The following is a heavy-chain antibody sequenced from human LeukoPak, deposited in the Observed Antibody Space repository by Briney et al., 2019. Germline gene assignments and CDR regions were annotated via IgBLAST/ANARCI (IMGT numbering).Heavy chain of an antibody. V-gene: IGHV3-7*01. D-gene: IGHD4/OR15-4a*01. CDR3: ARCRLTTGPYGLDY. CDR1: GFTLSTYL. J-gene: IGHJ4*02. CDR2: IKGDGSEK. Sequence: GGSLRLSCAASGFTLSTYLMSWVRQAPGKGLEWMANIKGDGSEKFYVDSVKGRFTVSTDNAKNLLYLQMTSLRAEDTAVYYCARCRLTTGPYGLDYWGQGTLVTVSS.